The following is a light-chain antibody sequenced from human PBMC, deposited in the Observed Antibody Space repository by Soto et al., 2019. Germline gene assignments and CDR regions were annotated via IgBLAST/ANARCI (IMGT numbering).Light chain of an antibody. J-gene: IGKJ1*01. Sequence: EIVLTQSPGTLSLSPGERVTLSCRASQSVTSTYLAWYQQKPGQAPRLLIYDISTRATGIPDRFSGSGSGTDFTLTISRLEPEDFAVYYCQQYGSSPMTFGQGTKVEIK. CDR3: QQYGSSPMT. V-gene: IGKV3-20*01. CDR1: QSVTSTY. CDR2: DIS.